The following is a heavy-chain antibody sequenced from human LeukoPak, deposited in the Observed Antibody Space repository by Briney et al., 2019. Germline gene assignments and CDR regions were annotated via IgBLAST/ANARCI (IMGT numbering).Heavy chain of an antibody. CDR3: ARDAIVRDYSNSDY. D-gene: IGHD4-11*01. Sequence: ASVKVSCKASGYTFTGYYIHWVRQAPGQGLEWMGWINPNSGGTNYAQKFQGRVTMTRDTSISAAYMELSRLTSDDTAVYYCARDAIVRDYSNSDYWGQGTLVTVSS. CDR1: GYTFTGYY. J-gene: IGHJ4*02. CDR2: INPNSGGT. V-gene: IGHV1-2*02.